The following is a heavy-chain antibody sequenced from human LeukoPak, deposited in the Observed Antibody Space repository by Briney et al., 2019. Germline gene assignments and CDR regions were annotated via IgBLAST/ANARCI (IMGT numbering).Heavy chain of an antibody. CDR1: GGSFSGYY. CDR3: ARDILTGYYSLDY. V-gene: IGHV4-34*01. CDR2: INHSGST. D-gene: IGHD3-9*01. Sequence: PSETLSLTCAVYGGSFSGYYWSWIRQPPGKGLEWIGEINHSGSTNYNPSLKSRVTISVDTSKNQFSLKLSSVTAADTAVYYCARDILTGYYSLDYWGRGTLVTVSS. J-gene: IGHJ4*02.